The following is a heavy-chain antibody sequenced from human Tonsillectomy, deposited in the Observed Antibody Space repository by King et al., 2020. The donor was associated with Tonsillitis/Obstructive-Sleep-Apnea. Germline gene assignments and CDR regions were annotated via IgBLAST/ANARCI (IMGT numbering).Heavy chain of an antibody. CDR3: ARDDVVGRYIDS. D-gene: IGHD1-14*01. V-gene: IGHV1-46*01. J-gene: IGHJ4*02. Sequence: QLVQSGAEVKTPGASVKVSCNASGYTFTRYYIHWVRQARGQGLEWMGLINPSDGITTYAQKFQGRVTMTTDTSASTVYLGLSSLRSEDTAVYYCARDDVVGRYIDSWGQGTLVTVSS. CDR2: INPSDGIT. CDR1: GYTFTRYY.